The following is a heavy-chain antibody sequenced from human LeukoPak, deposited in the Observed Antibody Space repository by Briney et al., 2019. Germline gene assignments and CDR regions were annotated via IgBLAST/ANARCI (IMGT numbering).Heavy chain of an antibody. CDR3: ARALKSIHENDAFDI. CDR1: GGSISSSSYY. J-gene: IGHJ3*02. CDR2: IYYSGST. Sequence: PSETLSLTCTVSGGSISSSSYYWGWIRQPPGKGLEWIGSIYYSGSTYYNPSLKSRVTISVDTSKNQFSLKLSSVTAADTAVYYCARALKSIHENDAFDIWGQGTMVTVSS. D-gene: IGHD2-21*01. V-gene: IGHV4-39*07.